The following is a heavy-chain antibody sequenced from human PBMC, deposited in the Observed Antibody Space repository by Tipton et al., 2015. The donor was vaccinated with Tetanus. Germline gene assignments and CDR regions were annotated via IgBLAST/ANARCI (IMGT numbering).Heavy chain of an antibody. Sequence: TLSLTCTVYAGPASRGDFSWTWIQNPEGKGQAWLAYASYCGRTNSNYSLKSRITISQDTSKNQFSLRLTSVTAADTAVYYCARANSESSKKCDVYNRGQG. CDR2: ASYCGRT. CDR3: ARANSESSKKCDVYN. V-gene: IGHV4-61*08. CDR1: AGPASRGDFS. D-gene: IGHD1-1*01. J-gene: IGHJ4*02.